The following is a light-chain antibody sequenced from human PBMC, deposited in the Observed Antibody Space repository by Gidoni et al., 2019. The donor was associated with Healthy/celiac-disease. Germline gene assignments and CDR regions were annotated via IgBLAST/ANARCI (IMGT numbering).Light chain of an antibody. J-gene: IGKJ1*01. CDR2: KAS. CDR1: QSISSW. CDR3: QQYNSYPWT. Sequence: DIQMTQSPSPLSASVGDRVTITCRASQSISSWLAWYQQKPGKAPKLLNYKASSLESGVPSRFSGSGSGTEFTLTISSLQPDDVANYYCQQYNSYPWTFGQGTKVEIK. V-gene: IGKV1-5*03.